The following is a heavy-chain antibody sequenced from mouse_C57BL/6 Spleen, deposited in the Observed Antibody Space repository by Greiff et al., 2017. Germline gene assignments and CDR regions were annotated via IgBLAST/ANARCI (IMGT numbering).Heavy chain of an antibody. J-gene: IGHJ4*01. D-gene: IGHD2-10*02. CDR2: IYPGSGST. Sequence: QVQLKQPGAELVKPGASVKMSCTASGYTFTSYWITWVKQRPGQGLEWIGDIYPGSGSTNYNEKFKSKATLTVDTSSSTAYMQLSSLTSEDSAVYYYARIRSLVGTMDYWGQGTSVTVSS. CDR1: GYTFTSYW. CDR3: ARIRSLVGTMDY. V-gene: IGHV1-55*01.